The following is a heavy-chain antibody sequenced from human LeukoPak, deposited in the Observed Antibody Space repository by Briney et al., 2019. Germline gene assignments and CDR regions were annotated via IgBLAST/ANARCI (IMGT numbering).Heavy chain of an antibody. CDR2: INHSGST. J-gene: IGHJ4*02. Sequence: PSETLSLTCAAYGGSFSGYYWSWIRQPPGKGLEWIGEINHSGSTNYNPSLKSRVTISVDTSKNQFPLKLSSVTAADTAVYYCARIPREFDYWGQGTLVTVSS. V-gene: IGHV4-34*01. D-gene: IGHD2-21*01. CDR1: GGSFSGYY. CDR3: ARIPREFDY.